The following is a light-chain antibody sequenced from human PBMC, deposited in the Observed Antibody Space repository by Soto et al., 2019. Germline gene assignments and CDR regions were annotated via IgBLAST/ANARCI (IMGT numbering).Light chain of an antibody. V-gene: IGKV3-20*01. CDR3: QQYGRSPTWT. J-gene: IGKJ1*01. CDR2: SSS. CDR1: QTISGTY. Sequence: IVLSQSAGTLSLCPGERATLSCRAIQTISGTYLAWYQQKPGQAPRLLIYSSSSRAAGVSDRFSGSGSGTDFSLTISRLEPEDIAMYYCQQYGRSPTWTFGQGTKVDVK.